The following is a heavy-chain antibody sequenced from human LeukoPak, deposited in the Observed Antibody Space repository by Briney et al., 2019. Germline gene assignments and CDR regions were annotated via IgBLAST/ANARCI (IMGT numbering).Heavy chain of an antibody. V-gene: IGHV3-23*01. Sequence: GGSLRLSCAASGFTFSSYAMSWVRQAPGKGLEWVSAISGSGGSTYYADSVEGRFTISRDNSKNTLYLQMNSLRAEDTAVYYCAKPGRIAGTLYYFDYWGQGTLVTVSS. D-gene: IGHD6-13*01. CDR1: GFTFSSYA. J-gene: IGHJ4*02. CDR3: AKPGRIAGTLYYFDY. CDR2: ISGSGGST.